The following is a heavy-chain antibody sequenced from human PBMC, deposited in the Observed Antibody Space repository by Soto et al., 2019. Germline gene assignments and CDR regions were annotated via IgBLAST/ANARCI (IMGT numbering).Heavy chain of an antibody. V-gene: IGHV3-9*01. D-gene: IGHD2-2*01. Sequence: GASLRLSFAAAGFTFADYALHWVRQARGKGLEWVSGISWNSGSMGYADSVKGRFTISRDNAKNSLYLQMNSLRAEDTALYYCAKDRSSTSYHDAFDIWGQGTMVTVSS. CDR1: GFTFADYA. J-gene: IGHJ3*02. CDR2: ISWNSGSM. CDR3: AKDRSSTSYHDAFDI.